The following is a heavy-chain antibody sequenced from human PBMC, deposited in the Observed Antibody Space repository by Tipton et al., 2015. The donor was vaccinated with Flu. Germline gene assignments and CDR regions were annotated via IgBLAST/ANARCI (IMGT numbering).Heavy chain of an antibody. D-gene: IGHD1-26*01. J-gene: IGHJ4*02. CDR2: IYSGGST. CDR1: GFTVSSNY. V-gene: IGHV3-66*01. Sequence: SLRLSCAASGFTVSSNYMSWVRQAPGKGLEWVSVIYSGGSTYYADSVKGRFTISRDNSKNTLYLQMNSLRAEDTAVYYCARDHEGYSGGYYDYWGQGTLVTVSS. CDR3: ARDHEGYSGGYYDY.